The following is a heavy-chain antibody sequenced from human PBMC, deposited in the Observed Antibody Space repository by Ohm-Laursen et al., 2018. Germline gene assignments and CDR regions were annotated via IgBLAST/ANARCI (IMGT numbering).Heavy chain of an antibody. D-gene: IGHD3-22*01. V-gene: IGHV3-23*01. CDR3: ARDYYDSSGYRFDY. J-gene: IGHJ4*02. Sequence: SLRLSCSASGFTFSSYAMSWVRQAPGKGLEWVSAISGSGDRTYYADSVRGRFTISRDNSKNTLYLQMNSLRAEDTAVYYCARDYYDSSGYRFDYWGQGTLVTVSS. CDR1: GFTFSSYA. CDR2: ISGSGDRT.